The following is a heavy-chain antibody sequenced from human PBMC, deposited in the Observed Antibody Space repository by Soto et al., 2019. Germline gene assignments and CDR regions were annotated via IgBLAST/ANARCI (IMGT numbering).Heavy chain of an antibody. V-gene: IGHV2-5*02. CDR3: AYALRVSSSSGARCYYFHY. J-gene: IGHJ4*02. Sequence: QITLKESGPTLVKPTQTLTLTCTFSGFSLSTNGVGVGWIRQPPGKALEWLALIFWDDTERYRPSLQSRLTITRDTSNDQVVLSMTNIDPVDTATYFCAYALRVSSSSGARCYYFHYGSQGTLVTVSS. CDR2: IFWDDTE. CDR1: GFSLSTNGVG. D-gene: IGHD2-15*01.